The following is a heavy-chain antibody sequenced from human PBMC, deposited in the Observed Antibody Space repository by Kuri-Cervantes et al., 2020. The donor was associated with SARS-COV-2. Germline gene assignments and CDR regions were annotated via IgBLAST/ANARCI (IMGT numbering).Heavy chain of an antibody. CDR2: ISSSGSTI. V-gene: IGHV3-11*01. CDR3: AKAQTGRSPDAFDI. J-gene: IGHJ3*02. CDR1: GFTFSDYY. Sequence: GGSLRLSCAASGFTFSDYYMSWIRQAPGKGLEWVSYISSSGSTIYYADSVKGRFTISRDNAKNSLYLQMNNLRAEDTAVYYCAKAQTGRSPDAFDIWGQGTMVTVSS. D-gene: IGHD1-1*01.